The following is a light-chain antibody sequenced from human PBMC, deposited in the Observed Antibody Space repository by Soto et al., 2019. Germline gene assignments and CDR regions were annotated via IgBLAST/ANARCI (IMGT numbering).Light chain of an antibody. V-gene: IGLV4-69*01. CDR3: QTWGTGPWV. Sequence: QSVLTQSPSASASLGASVKLTCTLSRGHSSYAIAWHQQQPEKGARYLMKLNSDGSHSKGDGIPDRFSGSSSGAERYLTISSLQSEDEADYYCQTWGTGPWVFGGGTTVTVL. CDR2: LNSDGSH. J-gene: IGLJ3*02. CDR1: RGHSSYA.